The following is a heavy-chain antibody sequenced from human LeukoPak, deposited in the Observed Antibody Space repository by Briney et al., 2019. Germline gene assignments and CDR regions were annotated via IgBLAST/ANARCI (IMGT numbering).Heavy chain of an antibody. CDR2: TYYRSKWYD. V-gene: IGHV6-1*01. J-gene: IGHJ5*02. D-gene: IGHD6-19*01. Sequence: SQTLSLTCAISGDSVSSNSAAWNCIRLSQSRGLEWLGRTYYRSKWYDDYAVSVRSRITISPDTSKNQFSLQLSSVTPEDTAVYYCARVDQWPPSGWFDPWGQGIQVTVSS. CDR3: ARVDQWPPSGWFDP. CDR1: GDSVSSNSAA.